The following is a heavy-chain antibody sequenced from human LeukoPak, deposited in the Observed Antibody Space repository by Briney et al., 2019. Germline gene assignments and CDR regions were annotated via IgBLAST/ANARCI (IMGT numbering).Heavy chain of an antibody. CDR2: ISYTGRT. CDR1: GGSISSHY. D-gene: IGHD1-1*01. V-gene: IGHV4-59*11. CDR3: AREPRRSGTEIGAFDI. J-gene: IGHJ3*02. Sequence: SETLSLTCNVSGGSISSHYWSWIRQPPGKGLEWIGYISYTGRTNYNPSLKSRVTVSVDTSKNQFSLMLSSVTAADTAVYYCAREPRRSGTEIGAFDIWGRGTMVTVSS.